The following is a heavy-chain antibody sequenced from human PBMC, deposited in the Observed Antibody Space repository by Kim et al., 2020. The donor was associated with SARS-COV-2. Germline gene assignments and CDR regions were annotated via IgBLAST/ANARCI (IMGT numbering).Heavy chain of an antibody. D-gene: IGHD3-10*01. V-gene: IGHV3-23*01. CDR3: AKKGVRGVPLYGY. Sequence: YEDTVKSRFTISRDNSKNTLYLQRNSLRAEDTAVYYCAKKGVRGVPLYGYWGQGTLVTVSS. J-gene: IGHJ4*02.